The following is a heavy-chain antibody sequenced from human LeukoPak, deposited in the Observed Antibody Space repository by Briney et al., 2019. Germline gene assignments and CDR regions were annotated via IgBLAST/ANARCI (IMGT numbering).Heavy chain of an antibody. Sequence: GGSLRLSCAPSGFSLSRYWMHWVRHAPGGGLVWVSRIYSDGRSTRYADSVKGRFTISRDNAKNTLDLQMNSLRAEDTTVYYCAREGPQGDTAMVYYFDYWGQGTLVTVSS. CDR1: GFSLSRYW. J-gene: IGHJ4*02. CDR2: IYSDGRST. D-gene: IGHD5-18*01. CDR3: AREGPQGDTAMVYYFDY. V-gene: IGHV3-74*01.